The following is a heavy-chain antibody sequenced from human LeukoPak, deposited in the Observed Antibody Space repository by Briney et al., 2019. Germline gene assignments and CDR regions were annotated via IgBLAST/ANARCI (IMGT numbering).Heavy chain of an antibody. D-gene: IGHD3-3*02. CDR2: ISNGGTT. CDR1: GFTVSSSY. CDR3: ARDRALRYFDL. Sequence: GGSLRLSCAASGFTVSSSYMTWVRQAPGKGLEWVSVISNGGTTYYAGSVKGRFTISRDNSKNTLYLQMNSLKAEDTAMYYCARDRALRYFDLWGRGNQVTVSS. V-gene: IGHV3-53*01. J-gene: IGHJ2*01.